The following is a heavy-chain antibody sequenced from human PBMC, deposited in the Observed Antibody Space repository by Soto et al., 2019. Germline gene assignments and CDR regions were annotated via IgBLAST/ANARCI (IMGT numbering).Heavy chain of an antibody. D-gene: IGHD6-13*01. CDR1: GGTFSSYA. CDR2: IILIFGTA. Sequence: QVQLVQSGAEVKKPGSSVKVSCKASGGTFSSYAISWVRQAPGQGPEWMGGIILIFGTANYAQKFQGRVTITADESTSTAYMELSSLRSEDTAVYYCARVQYSSSWLNKFDPWGQGTLVTVSS. CDR3: ARVQYSSSWLNKFDP. V-gene: IGHV1-69*01. J-gene: IGHJ5*02.